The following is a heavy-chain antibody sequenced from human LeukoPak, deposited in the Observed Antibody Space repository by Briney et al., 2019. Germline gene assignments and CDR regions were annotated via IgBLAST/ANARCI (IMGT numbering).Heavy chain of an antibody. CDR2: IYYSGST. Sequence: SETLSLTCTVSGGSISSHYWSWIRQPPGKGLEWIGYIYYSGSTNYNPSLKSRVTISVDTSKNQFSLKLSSVTAADTAVYYCARGRDSSSWYYYYYYYYMDVWGKGTTVTVSS. J-gene: IGHJ6*03. CDR1: GGSISSHY. CDR3: ARGRDSSSWYYYYYYYYMDV. V-gene: IGHV4-59*11. D-gene: IGHD6-13*01.